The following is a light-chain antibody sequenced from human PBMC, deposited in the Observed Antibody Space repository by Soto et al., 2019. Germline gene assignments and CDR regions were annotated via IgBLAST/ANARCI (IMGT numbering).Light chain of an antibody. J-gene: IGLJ2*01. CDR3: SSYTTSSTL. V-gene: IGLV2-14*01. Sequence: QSVLTQPASVSGSPGQSITMSCTGTSSDVGDHNSVSWYQQHPGKAPKVMIYDVSNRPSGVSNRFSGSKSGNTASLTISGLQAEDEADYYCSSYTTSSTLFGGGTKLTVL. CDR2: DVS. CDR1: SSDVGDHNS.